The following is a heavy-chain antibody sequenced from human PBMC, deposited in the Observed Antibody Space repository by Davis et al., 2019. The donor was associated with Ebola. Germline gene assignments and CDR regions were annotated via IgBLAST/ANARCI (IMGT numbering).Heavy chain of an antibody. CDR3: ARGYGSWYFDL. V-gene: IGHV1-46*01. J-gene: IGHJ2*01. Sequence: ASVKVSCKASGYTFTNYYMHWVRQAPGQGLEWMGMINPNDGRTIYAQKFQGRVTVTRDTSTTTVYMDLSSLRSDDTAVYYCARGYGSWYFDLWGRGTLVTVSS. CDR1: GYTFTNYY. D-gene: IGHD5-18*01. CDR2: INPNDGRT.